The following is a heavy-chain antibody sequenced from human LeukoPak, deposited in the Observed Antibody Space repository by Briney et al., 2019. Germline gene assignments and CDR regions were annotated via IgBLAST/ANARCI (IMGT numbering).Heavy chain of an antibody. V-gene: IGHV3-30*02. CDR3: AKSTVSWPSTLGY. D-gene: IGHD3-16*01. CDR1: GFTFSSFG. J-gene: IGHJ4*02. Sequence: GGSLRLSCAASGFTFSSFGMHWVRQAPGKGLEWVAFIRYDENNKYYTDSVKGRFTISRDNSKNTLYLQMNSLRAEDTAVYYCAKSTVSWPSTLGYWGQGTLVTVSS. CDR2: IRYDENNK.